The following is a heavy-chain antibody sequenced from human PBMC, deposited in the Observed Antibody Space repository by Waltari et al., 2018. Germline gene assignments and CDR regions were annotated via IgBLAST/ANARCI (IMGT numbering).Heavy chain of an antibody. D-gene: IGHD2-2*01. Sequence: QVQLVQSGAELKKPGASVKVSCKPSGYPFTDFYLHWVRQAPGQGLEWMGRISPNSGATDYAQKFQGRVTMTRDTSISTAYLELSRLRSDDTATYYCARKTSHYDYWGPGTLVTVSS. J-gene: IGHJ4*02. V-gene: IGHV1-2*06. CDR3: ARKTSHYDY. CDR2: ISPNSGAT. CDR1: GYPFTDFY.